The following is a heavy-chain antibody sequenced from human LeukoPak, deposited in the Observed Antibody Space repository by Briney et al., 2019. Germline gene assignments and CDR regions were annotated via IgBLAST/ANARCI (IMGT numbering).Heavy chain of an antibody. CDR2: INPNSGGT. Sequence: ASVKVSCKASGYTFTGYYMHWVRQAPGQGLEWMGWINPNSGGTNYAQKFQGRVTMTRDTSISTAYMELSRQRSDDTAVYYCARDLLRGYSGSFDYWGQGTLVTVSS. CDR3: ARDLLRGYSGSFDY. V-gene: IGHV1-2*02. D-gene: IGHD5-12*01. CDR1: GYTFTGYY. J-gene: IGHJ4*02.